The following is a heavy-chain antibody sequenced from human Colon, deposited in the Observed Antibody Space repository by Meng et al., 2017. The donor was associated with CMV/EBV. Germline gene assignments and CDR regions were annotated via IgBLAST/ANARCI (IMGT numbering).Heavy chain of an antibody. Sequence: QVQLQASGPGLVKPSETLSLSCTVSGGSISSYYWSWIRQPAGKGLEWIGRIYPSGFPKYKPSLESRVTMSADTSKNQISLKLTSVTAADTAVYYCARAQYTYGYWIVDYWGQGTLVTVSS. CDR2: IYPSGFP. D-gene: IGHD5-18*01. V-gene: IGHV4-4*07. J-gene: IGHJ4*02. CDR1: GGSISSYY. CDR3: ARAQYTYGYWIVDY.